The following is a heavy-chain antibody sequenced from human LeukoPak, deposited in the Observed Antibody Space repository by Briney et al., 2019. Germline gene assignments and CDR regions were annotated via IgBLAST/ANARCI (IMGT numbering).Heavy chain of an antibody. CDR3: ARVQLRSTGGTFDY. J-gene: IGHJ4*02. CDR2: INHSGST. V-gene: IGHV4-34*01. D-gene: IGHD4-17*01. Sequence: SETLSLTCAVYGGSFSGYYWSWIRQPPGKGLEWIGEINHSGSTNYNPSLKSRVTISVDTSRNQFSLKLSSVTAADTAVYYCARVQLRSTGGTFDYWGQGTLVTVSS. CDR1: GGSFSGYY.